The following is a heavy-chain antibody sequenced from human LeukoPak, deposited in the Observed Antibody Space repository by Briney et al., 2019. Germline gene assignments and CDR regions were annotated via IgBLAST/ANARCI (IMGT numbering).Heavy chain of an antibody. V-gene: IGHV3-21*01. CDR1: GFTFCGSA. CDR2: FNSSSSYI. Sequence: GGSLRLSCAASGFTFCGSAMLWVPQASGKGREWVSYFNSSSSYIYYTDSLKGRFTISRDNPKNSLYLQRNSLRAEDTAVYYCARGVRTEINWFDPWGQGILVTVSS. J-gene: IGHJ5*02. CDR3: ARGVRTEINWFDP. D-gene: IGHD1-14*01.